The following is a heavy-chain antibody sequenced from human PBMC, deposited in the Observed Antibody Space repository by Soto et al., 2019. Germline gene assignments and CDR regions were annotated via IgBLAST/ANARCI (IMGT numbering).Heavy chain of an antibody. CDR1: GGSISSSSYY. CDR2: IYYSGST. Sequence: PSETLSLTCTVSGGSISSSSYYWGWIRQPPGKGLEWIGSIYYSGSTYYNPSLKSRVTISVDTSKNQFSLKLSSVTAADTAVYYFARLDGSGSYGNDYSGQGTLVTVSS. J-gene: IGHJ4*02. CDR3: ARLDGSGSYGNDY. V-gene: IGHV4-39*01. D-gene: IGHD3-10*01.